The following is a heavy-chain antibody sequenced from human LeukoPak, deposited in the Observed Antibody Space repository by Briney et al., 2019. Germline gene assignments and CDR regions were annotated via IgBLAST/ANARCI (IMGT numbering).Heavy chain of an antibody. CDR2: ISAYNGNT. CDR1: GYTFTSYG. D-gene: IGHD3-10*01. V-gene: IGHV1-18*01. CDR3: ARVPVLLWFGELMEAFDI. Sequence: GASVKVSCKASGYTFTSYGISWVRQAPGQGLEWMGWISAYNGNTNYAQKLQGRVTMTTDTSTSTAYMELRSLRFDDTAVYYCARVPVLLWFGELMEAFDIWGQGTMVTVSS. J-gene: IGHJ3*02.